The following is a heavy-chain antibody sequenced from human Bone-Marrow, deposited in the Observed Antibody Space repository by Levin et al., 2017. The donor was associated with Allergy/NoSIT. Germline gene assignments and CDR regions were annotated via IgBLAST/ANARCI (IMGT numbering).Heavy chain of an antibody. CDR2: MYYGGST. Sequence: SETLSLTCIVSGGSIRSMSHYWGWIRQAPGKGLEWIGSMYYGGSTYYNLSLKSRVTVSEVTSKNQFSLKLSSVTAADTAVYYCARTYDSGSHVMVRGIGAYDIWGQGTVVIVSS. CDR3: ARTYDSGSHVMVRGIGAYDI. CDR1: GGSIRSMSHY. J-gene: IGHJ3*02. D-gene: IGHD3-10*01. V-gene: IGHV4-39*01.